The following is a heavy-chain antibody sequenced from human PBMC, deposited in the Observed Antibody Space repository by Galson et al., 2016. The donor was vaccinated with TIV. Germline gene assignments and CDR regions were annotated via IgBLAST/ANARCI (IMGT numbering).Heavy chain of an antibody. CDR3: ARERRHCGNECYLSYYYGMDV. D-gene: IGHD2-21*01. CDR1: GFTFSSHG. J-gene: IGHJ6*02. Sequence: LRLSCAASGFTFSSHGMHWVRPAPGQGLEWVAVIWYDGINKYYADSVQGRFTISRDNSETTVYLQMNNLRTEDTAVYYCARERRHCGNECYLSYYYGMDVWGQGTTVTVSS. CDR2: IWYDGINK. V-gene: IGHV3-33*01.